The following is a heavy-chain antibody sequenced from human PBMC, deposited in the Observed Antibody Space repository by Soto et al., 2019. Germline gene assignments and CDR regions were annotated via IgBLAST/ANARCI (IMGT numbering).Heavy chain of an antibody. J-gene: IGHJ1*01. CDR1: GGSFSAYY. CDR2: INHSGGT. CDR3: ARGSVDTVASSGFYES. V-gene: IGHV4-34*01. Sequence: SETLSLTCAVYGGSFSAYYWSWIRQPPGKGLEWIGEINHSGGTSYNPSLKSRVTISVDTSKSQFSLKLTSVTAADRAVYYCARGSVDTVASSGFYESWGQGTPVTVSS. D-gene: IGHD3-22*01.